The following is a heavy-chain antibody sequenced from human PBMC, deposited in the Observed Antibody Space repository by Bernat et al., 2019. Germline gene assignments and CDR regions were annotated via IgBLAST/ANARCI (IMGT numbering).Heavy chain of an antibody. J-gene: IGHJ4*02. V-gene: IGHV2-5*02. CDR3: AHPTQQQLISYFDY. CDR2: IYWDDDK. CDR1: GFSLSTSGVG. D-gene: IGHD6-13*01. Sequence: QITLKESGPTLVKPTQTLTLTCTFSGFSLSTSGVGVGWIRQPPGKALEWLALIYWDDDKRYSPSLKSRLTITKDTSKNQVVLTLTNMDPVDTATYYCAHPTQQQLISYFDYWGQGTLVTVSS.